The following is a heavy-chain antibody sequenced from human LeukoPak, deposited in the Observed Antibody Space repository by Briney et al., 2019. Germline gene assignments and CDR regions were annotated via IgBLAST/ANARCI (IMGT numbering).Heavy chain of an antibody. CDR2: ISYDGSNK. D-gene: IGHD3-10*01. J-gene: IGHJ4*02. CDR3: AYGSGSYFPYYFDY. Sequence: GGSLRLSCAASGFTFSSYAMHWVRQAPGKGLEWVAVISYDGSNKYYADSVKGRFTISRDNSKNTLYLQMNSLRAEDTAVYYCAYGSGSYFPYYFDYWGQGTLVTVSS. V-gene: IGHV3-30*04. CDR1: GFTFSSYA.